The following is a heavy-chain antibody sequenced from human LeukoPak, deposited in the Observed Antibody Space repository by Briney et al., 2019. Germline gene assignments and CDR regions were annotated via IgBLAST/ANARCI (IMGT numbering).Heavy chain of an antibody. CDR2: ISDSGDRT. J-gene: IGHJ4*02. CDR3: AKSGSVPPYY. D-gene: IGHD2-2*01. CDR1: GFTFTIYA. V-gene: IGHV3-23*01. Sequence: GGSLRLSCAASGFTFTIYAMSWVRQSPGKGLGRVSPISDSGDRTYYADSVKGRFTISRDNSRNTLYLQVNSLRAEDTAVYYCAKSGSVPPYYWGQGTLVTVSS.